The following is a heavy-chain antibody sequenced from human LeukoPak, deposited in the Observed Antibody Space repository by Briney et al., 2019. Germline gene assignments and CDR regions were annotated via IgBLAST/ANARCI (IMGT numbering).Heavy chain of an antibody. J-gene: IGHJ4*02. CDR1: GGSFSGYY. Sequence: SETLSLTCAVYGGSFSGYYWSWIRQPPGKGLEWIGEINHSGSTNYNPSLKSRATISVDTSKNQFSLKLSSVTAADTAVYYCARGEKDTDGYKPYYFDYWGQGTLVTVSS. CDR3: ARGEKDTDGYKPYYFDY. D-gene: IGHD5-24*01. CDR2: INHSGST. V-gene: IGHV4-34*01.